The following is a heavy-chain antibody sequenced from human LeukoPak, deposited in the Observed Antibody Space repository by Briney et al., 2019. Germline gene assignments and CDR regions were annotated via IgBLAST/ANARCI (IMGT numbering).Heavy chain of an antibody. CDR2: ISSSGSTI. CDR3: AKDKNLATFDY. CDR1: GFTFSDYY. D-gene: IGHD1-14*01. Sequence: GGSLRLSCAASGFTFSDYYMSWIRQAPGKGLEWVSYISSSGSTIYYADSVKGRFTISRYNAKNSLYLPMNSLRAHDTPVYYCAKDKNLATFDYWGQGTLVTVSS. J-gene: IGHJ4*02. V-gene: IGHV3-11*01.